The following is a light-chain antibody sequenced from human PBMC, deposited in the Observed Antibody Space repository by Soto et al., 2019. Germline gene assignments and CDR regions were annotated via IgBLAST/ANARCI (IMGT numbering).Light chain of an antibody. CDR1: SSNIGTNT. J-gene: IGLJ3*02. Sequence: QSVLTQPPSTSGAPGQRVTISCSGSSSNIGTNTVNWYNQLPGTAPKLLIYNSNERPSGVPDRFSGSQAGTSASLGISGLQSEDEGDYYCAAWDDSLDVVVFGGGTKLTVL. CDR2: NSN. V-gene: IGLV1-44*01. CDR3: AAWDDSLDVVV.